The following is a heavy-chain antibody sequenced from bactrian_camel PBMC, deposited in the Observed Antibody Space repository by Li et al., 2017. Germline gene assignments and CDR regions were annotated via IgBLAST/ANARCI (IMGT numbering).Heavy chain of an antibody. Sequence: HVQLVESGGGSVQAGESLKLSCVASRLGHCEMGWYRQAPGKEREGVAALYLGNGSPRYADNVKGRFAISQDDAQTTVNLQMDRLIPEDSGVYYCVRDARAILRIPVPHACRGQGTQVTVS. CDR1: RLGHCE. J-gene: IGHJ4*01. V-gene: IGHV3S45*01. D-gene: IGHD3*01. CDR3: VRDARAILRIPVPHAC. CDR2: LYLGNGSP.